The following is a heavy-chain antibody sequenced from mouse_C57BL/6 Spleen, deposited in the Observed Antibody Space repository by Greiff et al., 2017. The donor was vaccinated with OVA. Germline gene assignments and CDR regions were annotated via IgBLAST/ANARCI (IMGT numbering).Heavy chain of an antibody. Sequence: DVMLVESGGGLVKPGGSLKLSCAASGFTFSDYGMHWVRQAPEKGLEWVAYISSGSSTIYYADTVKGRFTIAIDNAKKTLVLQMTSLRSEDTAMYYCARSGYYAMDYWGQGTSVTVSS. V-gene: IGHV5-17*01. CDR3: ARSGYYAMDY. CDR1: GFTFSDYG. D-gene: IGHD3-1*01. J-gene: IGHJ4*01. CDR2: ISSGSSTI.